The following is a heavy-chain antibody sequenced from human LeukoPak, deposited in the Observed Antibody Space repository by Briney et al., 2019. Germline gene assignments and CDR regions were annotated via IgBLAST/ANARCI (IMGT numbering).Heavy chain of an antibody. CDR1: GFSLTTYG. CDR2: IWYDGNRK. J-gene: IGHJ4*02. Sequence: QAGGSLRLSCAASGFSLTTYGTHWLRQAPGKGLEWVAVIWYDGNRKFYGDSVKGRFTVSRDTSENTMYLQMNTLRVDDTAVYYCARDGGSGIDYWGQGTLVTVSS. V-gene: IGHV3-33*01. CDR3: ARDGGSGIDY. D-gene: IGHD3-10*01.